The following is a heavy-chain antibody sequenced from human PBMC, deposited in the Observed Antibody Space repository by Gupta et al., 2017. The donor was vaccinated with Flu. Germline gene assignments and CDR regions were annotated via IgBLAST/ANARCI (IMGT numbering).Heavy chain of an antibody. J-gene: IGHJ3*02. CDR2: LYSSAGA. CDR1: GFPVRSNY. D-gene: IGHD6-13*01. CDR3: AGGISGGFAFDT. V-gene: IGHV3-53*04. Sequence: VQVVESGGRLVQPGGSLRLSCEASGFPVRSNYMSWVRQAPGKGLEWVSVLYSSAGAYYADSVKGRFTISRHDSKNTLYLEMNSLRSEDTAIYYCAGGISGGFAFDTWGQGTMVTVSS.